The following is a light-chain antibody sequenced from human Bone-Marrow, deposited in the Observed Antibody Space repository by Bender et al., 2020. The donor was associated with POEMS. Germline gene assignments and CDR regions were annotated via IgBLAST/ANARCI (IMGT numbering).Light chain of an antibody. CDR3: SSFAATNRSV. Sequence: QSVLTQPASVSGSPGQSISISCTGTSSDVGGYDYVSWYQQYPGKAPKVLIHEVDKRPSGVPDRFSGSKSGNTASLTVFGLQAEDEADYYCSSFAATNRSVFETGTKVTVL. CDR2: EVD. CDR1: SSDVGGYDY. V-gene: IGLV2-8*01. J-gene: IGLJ1*01.